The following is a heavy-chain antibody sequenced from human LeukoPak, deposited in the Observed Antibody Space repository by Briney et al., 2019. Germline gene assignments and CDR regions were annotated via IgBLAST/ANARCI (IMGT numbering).Heavy chain of an antibody. Sequence: ASVKVSCKASGGTFSSYAISWVRQAPGQGLEWMGRIIPILGIANYAQKFQGRVTITADESTSTAYMELSSLRSEDTAVYYCAREGVVVPAAIVGAFDIWGQGTMVTVSS. V-gene: IGHV1-69*04. D-gene: IGHD2-2*02. CDR2: IIPILGIA. CDR3: AREGVVVPAAIVGAFDI. CDR1: GGTFSSYA. J-gene: IGHJ3*02.